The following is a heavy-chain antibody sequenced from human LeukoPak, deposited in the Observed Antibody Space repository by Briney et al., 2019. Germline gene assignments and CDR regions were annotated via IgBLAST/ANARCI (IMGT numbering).Heavy chain of an antibody. Sequence: KPLETLSLTCTVSGVSISSYYWSWIRQPAGKGLEWIGRIYTSGSTNYNPSLKSRVTMSVDTSKNQFSLKLSSVTAADTAVYYCATTGYSYGHLIDYWGQGTLVTVSS. J-gene: IGHJ4*02. CDR2: IYTSGST. D-gene: IGHD5-18*01. V-gene: IGHV4-4*07. CDR1: GVSISSYY. CDR3: ATTGYSYGHLIDY.